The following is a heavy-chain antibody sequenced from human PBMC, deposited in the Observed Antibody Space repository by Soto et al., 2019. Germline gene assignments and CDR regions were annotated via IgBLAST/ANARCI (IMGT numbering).Heavy chain of an antibody. CDR2: ISAYNGNT. D-gene: IGHD6-19*01. V-gene: IGHV1-18*04. CDR3: AREWTVAGTPFDY. CDR1: GYTFTSYG. Sequence: QVQLVQSGAEVKKPGASVKVSCKASGYTFTSYGISWVRQAPGQGLEWMGWISAYNGNTNYAQKFQGRVTMTRDTSTSTVYMELSSLRSEDTAVYYCAREWTVAGTPFDYWGQGTLVTVSS. J-gene: IGHJ4*02.